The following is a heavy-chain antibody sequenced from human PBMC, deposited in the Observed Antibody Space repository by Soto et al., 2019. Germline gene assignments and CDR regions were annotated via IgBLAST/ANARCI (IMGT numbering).Heavy chain of an antibody. CDR1: GFTFSSYA. CDR3: ARRGPGTYFDY. V-gene: IGHV3-23*01. J-gene: IGHJ4*02. D-gene: IGHD6-13*01. Sequence: PGGSLRLSCAASGFTFSSYAMRWVRQAPGKGLEWVSAISGSGDSTYYADSVKGRFTVSRDNSKNTLYLQMNSLRAEDTAVYYCARRGPGTYFDYWGQGTLVTVSS. CDR2: ISGSGDST.